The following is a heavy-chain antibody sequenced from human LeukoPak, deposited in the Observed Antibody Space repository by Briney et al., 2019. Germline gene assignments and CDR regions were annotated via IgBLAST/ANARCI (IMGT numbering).Heavy chain of an antibody. J-gene: IGHJ3*02. CDR1: GGSISSSSYY. CDR3: ARSMIVVVITRFAFDI. CDR2: INHSGST. Sequence: SETLSLTCTVSGGSISSSSYYWGWIRQPPGKGLEWIGEINHSGSTNYNPSLKSRVTISVDTSKNQFSLKLSSVTAADTAVYYCARSMIVVVITRFAFDIWGQGTMVTVSS. V-gene: IGHV4-39*07. D-gene: IGHD3-22*01.